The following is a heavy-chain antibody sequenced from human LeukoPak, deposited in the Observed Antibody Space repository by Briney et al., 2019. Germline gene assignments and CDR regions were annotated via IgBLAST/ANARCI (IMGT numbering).Heavy chain of an antibody. CDR2: INPSGGST. D-gene: IGHD3-16*02. CDR1: GYTFNSYY. Sequence: GASVKVSCKASGYTFNSYYMHWVRQAPGQGLEWMGIINPSGGSTSYAQKFQGRVTMTRDTSTSTVYMELSSLRSEDTAVYYCARVLRLGELSPGMDVWGQGTTVTVSS. J-gene: IGHJ6*02. CDR3: ARVLRLGELSPGMDV. V-gene: IGHV1-46*02.